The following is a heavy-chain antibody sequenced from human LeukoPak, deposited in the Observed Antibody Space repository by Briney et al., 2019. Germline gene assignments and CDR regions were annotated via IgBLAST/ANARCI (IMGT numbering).Heavy chain of an antibody. CDR1: GGSISSYY. D-gene: IGHD4-23*01. CDR2: ISGSGGST. CDR3: AKEAYGGNSYDY. J-gene: IGHJ4*02. V-gene: IGHV3-23*01. Sequence: ETLSLTCIVSGGSISSYYWSWVRQAPGKGLEWVSAISGSGGSTYYADSVKGRFTISRDNSKNTLYLQMNSLRAEDTAVYYCAKEAYGGNSYDYWGQGTLVTVSS.